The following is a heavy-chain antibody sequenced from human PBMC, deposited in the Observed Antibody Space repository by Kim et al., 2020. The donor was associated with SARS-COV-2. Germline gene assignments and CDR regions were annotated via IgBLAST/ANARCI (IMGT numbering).Heavy chain of an antibody. Sequence: GGSLRLSCAASGFTFSSYAMHWVRQAPGKGLEWVAVISYDGSNKYYADSVKGRFTISRDNSKNTLYLQMNSLRAEDTAVYYCARDQVGANEFDYWGQGTLVTVSS. V-gene: IGHV3-30*04. J-gene: IGHJ4*02. CDR3: ARDQVGANEFDY. CDR1: GFTFSSYA. D-gene: IGHD1-26*01. CDR2: ISYDGSNK.